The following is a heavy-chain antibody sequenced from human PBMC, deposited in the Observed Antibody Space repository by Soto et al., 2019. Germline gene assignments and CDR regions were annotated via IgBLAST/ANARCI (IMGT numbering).Heavy chain of an antibody. CDR1: VFTFSSYD. D-gene: IGHD2-15*01. Sequence: EVQLVESGGGLVQPGGSLRLSCAASVFTFSSYDMHWVRQATGKGLEWVSAIGTAGDTYYPGSVKGRFTISRENAKNSLYLQMNSLRAGDPAGYYVARETGRGGAFSIWGRRTMVTVSS. J-gene: IGHJ3*02. V-gene: IGHV3-13*01. CDR3: ARETGRGGAFSI. CDR2: IGTAGDT.